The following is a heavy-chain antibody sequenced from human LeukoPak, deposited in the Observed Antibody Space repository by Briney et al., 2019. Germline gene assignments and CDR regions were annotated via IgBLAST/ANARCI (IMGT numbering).Heavy chain of an antibody. J-gene: IGHJ3*02. CDR2: IHPKRGDT. V-gene: IGHV1-2*02. Sequence: GASVKVSCKASGYTFTGYYMHWVRQATGQGLEWMGWIHPKRGDTKYAQKFQGRATVTRDTSISTAYTELSGLRSDDTAVYYCARLINGGRASDIRGQGAMVTVSS. CDR3: ARLINGGRASDI. D-gene: IGHD3-16*01. CDR1: GYTFTGYY.